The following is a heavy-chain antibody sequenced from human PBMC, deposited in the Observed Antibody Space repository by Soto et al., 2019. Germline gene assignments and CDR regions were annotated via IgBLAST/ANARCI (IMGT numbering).Heavy chain of an antibody. Sequence: SVKVSCKASGFTFTSSAMQWVRQARGQRLEWMGWIVVGSGNTSYAQKFQERVTMTRDTSTSTVYMELSSLRSEDTAVYYCARDGGAGATVPPPNNWFDPWGQGTLVTVSS. J-gene: IGHJ5*02. CDR2: IVVGSGNT. V-gene: IGHV1-58*02. CDR3: ARDGGAGATVPPPNNWFDP. D-gene: IGHD1-26*01. CDR1: GFTFTSSA.